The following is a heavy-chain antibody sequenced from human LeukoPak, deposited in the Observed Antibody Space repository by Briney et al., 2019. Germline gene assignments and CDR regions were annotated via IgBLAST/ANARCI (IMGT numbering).Heavy chain of an antibody. J-gene: IGHJ3*02. CDR3: AKDIGSGSYLDAFDI. V-gene: IGHV3-9*01. CDR2: ISWNSGSI. Sequence: PGGSLRLSCAASGFTFDDYAMHWARQAPGKGLEWVSGISWNSGSIGYADSVKGRFTISRDNAKNSLYLQMNSLRAEDTALYYCAKDIGSGSYLDAFDIWGQGTMVTVSS. CDR1: GFTFDDYA. D-gene: IGHD1-26*01.